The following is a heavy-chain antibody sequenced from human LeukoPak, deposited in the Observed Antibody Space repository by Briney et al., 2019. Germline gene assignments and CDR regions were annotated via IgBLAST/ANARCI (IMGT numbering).Heavy chain of an antibody. CDR2: IGTYNGNT. J-gene: IGHJ4*02. V-gene: IGHV1-18*01. D-gene: IGHD3-16*01. Sequence: GASVKVSCKASGYTFSNYGITWVRQAPGQGLEWMGWIGTYNGNTNYAENLQGRVTMTTDTSTSTSYMELRSLKSDDTAVYYCASSSRFGGAYYFDYWGQGTLVTVSS. CDR1: GYTFSNYG. CDR3: ASSSRFGGAYYFDY.